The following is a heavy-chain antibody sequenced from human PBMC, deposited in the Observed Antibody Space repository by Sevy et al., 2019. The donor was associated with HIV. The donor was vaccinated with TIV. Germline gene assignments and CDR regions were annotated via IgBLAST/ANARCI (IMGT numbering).Heavy chain of an antibody. CDR1: GFTFSSYG. V-gene: IGHV3-30*18. CDR2: ISYDGSNK. Sequence: GGSLRLSCAASGFTFSSYGMHWVRQAPGKGLEWVAVISYDGSNKYYADSVKGRFTISRDNSKNTLYLQMNSLRAEDTDRYYCAKEFYDCWSGYYYFDYWGQGTLVTVSS. J-gene: IGHJ4*02. CDR3: AKEFYDCWSGYYYFDY. D-gene: IGHD3-3*01.